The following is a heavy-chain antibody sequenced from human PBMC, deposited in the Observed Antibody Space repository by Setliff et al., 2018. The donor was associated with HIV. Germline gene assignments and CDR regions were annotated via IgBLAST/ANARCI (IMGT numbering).Heavy chain of an antibody. V-gene: IGHV3-48*01. Sequence: PGGSLRLSCAASGFTFSTNGMHWVRQAPGKGLEWISFIGPSSSPIFYADSVKGRFTISRDNAKNSLYLQMTSLRVEDTAVYYCARKSGSFNYEDYWGQGTLVTVS. CDR2: IGPSSSPI. CDR3: ARKSGSFNYEDY. J-gene: IGHJ4*02. CDR1: GFTFSTNG. D-gene: IGHD1-26*01.